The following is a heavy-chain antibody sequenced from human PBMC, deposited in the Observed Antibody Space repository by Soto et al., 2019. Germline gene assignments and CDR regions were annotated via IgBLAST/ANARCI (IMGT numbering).Heavy chain of an antibody. CDR1: GYTFTSYA. Sequence: QVQLVQSGAEVKKPGASVKVSCKASGYTFTSYAISWVRQAPGQGLEWMGWISAYNGNTNYAQKLQGRVTMTTDTATSTAHMELRSLRSDNTAVYYCARGWFGEFVDYFDFWGQGTLVTVSS. V-gene: IGHV1-18*01. CDR2: ISAYNGNT. CDR3: ARGWFGEFVDYFDF. D-gene: IGHD3-10*01. J-gene: IGHJ4*02.